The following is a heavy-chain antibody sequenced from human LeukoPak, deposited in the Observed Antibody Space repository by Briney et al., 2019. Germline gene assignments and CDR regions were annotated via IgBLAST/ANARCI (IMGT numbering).Heavy chain of an antibody. CDR2: IYYTGNT. CDR3: ARQTGSGLFTLP. V-gene: IGHV4-30-2*03. CDR1: GDSISSGDYY. J-gene: IGHJ4*02. D-gene: IGHD3/OR15-3a*01. Sequence: SQTLSLTCTVSGDSISSGDYYWSWLRQPAGKGLEWIGSIYYTGNTYYNASLKSRVTISIDTSENQISLRLTSVTATDTAMYYCARQTGSGLFTLPGGQGTLVTVSS.